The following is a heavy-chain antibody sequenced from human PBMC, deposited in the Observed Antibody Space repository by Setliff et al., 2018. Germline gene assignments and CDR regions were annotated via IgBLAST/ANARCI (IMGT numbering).Heavy chain of an antibody. J-gene: IGHJ4*02. V-gene: IGHV4-61*09. CDR3: AGTPARGTTWLSPFDY. CDR1: GGSISSGTFY. D-gene: IGHD3-9*01. Sequence: PSETLSLTCTVSGGSISSGTFYWTWLRQPAGKGLEWIGHIYSSGNINYNPSLVSRVTISIDTSKSQFSLRLSSVTAADTALYSCAGTPARGTTWLSPFDYWGQGIQVTVSS. CDR2: IYSSGNI.